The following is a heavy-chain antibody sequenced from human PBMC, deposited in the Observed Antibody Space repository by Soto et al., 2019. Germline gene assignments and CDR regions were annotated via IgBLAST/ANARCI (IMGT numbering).Heavy chain of an antibody. Sequence: QVQLVQSGAEVKKPGSSVKVSCKASGGTFSSYSISWVRQAPGQRLEWMGGSIPIFRTANYAQKFQGRVTIPADESTSTVYMELSSLRSEDTAVYYCARGVQHRKASYYYDMDVWGQGTTVTVSS. V-gene: IGHV1-69*01. CDR1: GGTFSSYS. CDR2: SIPIFRTA. J-gene: IGHJ6*01. CDR3: ARGVQHRKASYYYDMDV. D-gene: IGHD6-13*01.